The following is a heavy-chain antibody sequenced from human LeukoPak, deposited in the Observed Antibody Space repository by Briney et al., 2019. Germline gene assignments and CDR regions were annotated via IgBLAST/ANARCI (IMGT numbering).Heavy chain of an antibody. V-gene: IGHV3-30*04. J-gene: IGHJ4*02. CDR3: ARALGYCSSTSCPLDY. D-gene: IGHD2-2*01. CDR1: GFTFSSYA. Sequence: PGRSLRLSCAASGFTFSSYAMHWVRQAPGKGLEWVAVISYGGSNKYYADSVKGRFTISRDNSKNTLYLQMNSLRAEDTAVYYCARALGYCSSTSCPLDYWGQGTLVTVSS. CDR2: ISYGGSNK.